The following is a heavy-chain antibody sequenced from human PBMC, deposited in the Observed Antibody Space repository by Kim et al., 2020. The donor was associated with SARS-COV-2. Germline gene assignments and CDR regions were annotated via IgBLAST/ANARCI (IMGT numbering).Heavy chain of an antibody. CDR1: GFTFSSYS. V-gene: IGHV3-21*01. D-gene: IGHD3-9*01. Sequence: GGSLRLSCAASGFTFSSYSMNWVRQAPGKGLEWVSSISSSSSYIYYADSVKGRFTISRDNAKNSLYLQMNSLRAEDTAVYYCARDRVYDILTGYSKYYYYYGMDVWGQGTTVTVSS. CDR2: ISSSSSYI. CDR3: ARDRVYDILTGYSKYYYYYGMDV. J-gene: IGHJ6*02.